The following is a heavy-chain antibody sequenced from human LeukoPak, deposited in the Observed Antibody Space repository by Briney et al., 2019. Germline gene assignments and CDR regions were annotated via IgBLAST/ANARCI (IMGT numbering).Heavy chain of an antibody. D-gene: IGHD3-3*01. V-gene: IGHV1-8*01. Sequence: ASVNVSCKASVYTFTSYDINWVRQATGQGLDWMGWMNPNSGNTVYAQKFQGRVTMTRNTSISTPYMEVSSLRSEETAVNYYERIETRTFLTYYDFWSGYYGVPSDPWGQGTLVTVSS. CDR2: MNPNSGNT. J-gene: IGHJ5*02. CDR3: ERIETRTFLTYYDFWSGYYGVPSDP. CDR1: VYTFTSYD.